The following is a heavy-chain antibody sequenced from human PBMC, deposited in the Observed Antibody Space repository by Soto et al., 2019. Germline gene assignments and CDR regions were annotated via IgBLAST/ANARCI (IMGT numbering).Heavy chain of an antibody. CDR2: IWYHGNTK. Sequence: QVQLVESGGGVVQPGRSLRLSCAASGFTFSSYGMHWVRQAPGKGLEWVAVIWYHGNTKYYADSVKGRFTISRDNSKKTQYLEMNSLRAEDTAVYYCVRDGSSGYYYFDYWGQGTLVTVSS. CDR1: GFTFSSYG. V-gene: IGHV3-33*01. CDR3: VRDGSSGYYYFDY. D-gene: IGHD3-22*01. J-gene: IGHJ4*02.